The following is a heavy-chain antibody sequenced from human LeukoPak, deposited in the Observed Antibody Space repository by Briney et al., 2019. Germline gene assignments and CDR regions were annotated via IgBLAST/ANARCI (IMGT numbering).Heavy chain of an antibody. CDR2: ISYSGST. Sequence: PSETLSLTCTVSGGSVSSGSYFWSWIRQPPGTGLEWIGYISYSGSTNYNPSLKSRVTISVDTSKNQFSLKLSSVTAADTAVFYCARSPWGIAAAGHWGQGTLVIVFS. J-gene: IGHJ4*02. D-gene: IGHD6-13*01. CDR3: ARSPWGIAAAGH. V-gene: IGHV4-61*01. CDR1: GGSVSSGSYF.